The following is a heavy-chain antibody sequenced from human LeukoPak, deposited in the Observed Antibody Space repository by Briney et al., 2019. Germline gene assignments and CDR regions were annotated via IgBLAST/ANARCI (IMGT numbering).Heavy chain of an antibody. Sequence: GGSLRLSCAAYGLTFSSYAMDWVRQAPGKGLEWVSTITDSGGGTYYADSVKGRFTISRDNSKNTLYLQMNTLRAEDTAVYYCAKDLGAYGDYGLDYWGQGTLVTVSS. V-gene: IGHV3-23*01. CDR3: AKDLGAYGDYGLDY. CDR1: GLTFSSYA. D-gene: IGHD4-17*01. J-gene: IGHJ4*02. CDR2: ITDSGGGT.